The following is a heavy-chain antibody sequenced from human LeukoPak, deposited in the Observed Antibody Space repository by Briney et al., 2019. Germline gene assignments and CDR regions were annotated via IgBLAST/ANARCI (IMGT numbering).Heavy chain of an antibody. CDR3: AKGAFRNQVQGYYYMDV. V-gene: IGHV3-7*01. Sequence: GGSLRLSCAASGFTFSSYWMSWVRQAPGKGLEWVANIKQDGSEKYYVDSVKGRFIISRDNAKNSLYLQMNSLRAEDTAVYYCAKGAFRNQVQGYYYMDVWGKGTTVTVSS. J-gene: IGHJ6*03. D-gene: IGHD1-14*01. CDR1: GFTFSSYW. CDR2: IKQDGSEK.